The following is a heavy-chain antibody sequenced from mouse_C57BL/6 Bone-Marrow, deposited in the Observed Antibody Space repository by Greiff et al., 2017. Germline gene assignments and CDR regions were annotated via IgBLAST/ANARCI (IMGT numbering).Heavy chain of an antibody. CDR1: GYAFSSSW. CDR3: ARGDYYGSPAWFAY. CDR2: IYPGDGDT. V-gene: IGHV1-82*01. Sequence: VQLQQSGPELVKPGASVKISCKASGYAFSSSWMNWVKQRPGKGLEWIGRIYPGDGDTNYNGKFKGKATLTADKSSSTAYMQLSSLTSEDSAVYFCARGDYYGSPAWFAYWGQGTLVTVSA. J-gene: IGHJ3*01. D-gene: IGHD1-1*01.